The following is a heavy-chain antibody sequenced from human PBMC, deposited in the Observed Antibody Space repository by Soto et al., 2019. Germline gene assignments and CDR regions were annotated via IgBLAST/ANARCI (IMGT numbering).Heavy chain of an antibody. V-gene: IGHV4-34*01. CDR2: INHSGST. J-gene: IGHJ4*02. CDR1: GGSFSGYY. CDR3: ARRRITMVRGVTRPFDY. D-gene: IGHD3-10*01. Sequence: SETLSLTCAVYGGSFSGYYWSWIRQPPGKGLEWIGEINHSGSTNYNPSLKSRVTISVDTSKNQFSLKLSSVTAADTAVYYCARRRITMVRGVTRPFDYWGQGTLVTVSS.